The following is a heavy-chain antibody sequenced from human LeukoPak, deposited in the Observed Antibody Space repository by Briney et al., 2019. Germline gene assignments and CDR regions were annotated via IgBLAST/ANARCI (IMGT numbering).Heavy chain of an antibody. Sequence: GASVKVSCKASGYTFTGYYMHWVRQAPGQGLEWMGWINPNSGGTNYAQKFQGRVTMTRDTSTSTVYMELSSLRSEDTAVYYCARDLSYYDSSGYLNFDYWGQGTLVTVSS. V-gene: IGHV1-2*02. CDR1: GYTFTGYY. D-gene: IGHD3-22*01. CDR2: INPNSGGT. CDR3: ARDLSYYDSSGYLNFDY. J-gene: IGHJ4*02.